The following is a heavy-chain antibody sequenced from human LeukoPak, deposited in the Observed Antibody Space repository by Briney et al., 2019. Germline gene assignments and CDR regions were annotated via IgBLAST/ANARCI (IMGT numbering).Heavy chain of an antibody. CDR2: INPNSGGT. J-gene: IGHJ3*02. V-gene: IGHV1-2*02. CDR1: GYTFTGYY. Sequence: GASVTVSCKASGYTFTGYYMHWVRQAPGQGLEWMGWINPNSGGTNYAQKFQGRVTMTRDTSISTAYMELSRLRSDDTAVYYCVRFFLGMQAFDIWGQGTMVTVSS. CDR3: VRFFLGMQAFDI. D-gene: IGHD3-3*01.